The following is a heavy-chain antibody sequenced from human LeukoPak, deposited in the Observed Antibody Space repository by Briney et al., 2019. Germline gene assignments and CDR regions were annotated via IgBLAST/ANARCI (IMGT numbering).Heavy chain of an antibody. CDR1: GGSFSGYY. Sequence: PSETLSLTCAVYGGSFSGYYWSWIRQPPGKGLEWIGEINHSGSTNYNPSLKSRVTISVDTSKNQFSLKLSSVTAADTAVYYCARGRSPRVLVRYMDVWGKGTTVTVSS. CDR2: INHSGST. CDR3: ARGRSPRVLVRYMDV. V-gene: IGHV4-34*01. J-gene: IGHJ6*03. D-gene: IGHD1-14*01.